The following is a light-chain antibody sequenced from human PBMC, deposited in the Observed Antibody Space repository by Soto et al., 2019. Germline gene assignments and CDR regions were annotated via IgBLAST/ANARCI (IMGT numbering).Light chain of an antibody. V-gene: IGKV3-20*01. CDR2: AAT. Sequence: EIVLTQSPGTLSLSPGESATLSCRATQSVSATYLARYQQKPGQAPRLLIYAATSRATDIQDRFSGSGSGTDFTLAISGLEPADVAVYWCQHYGTSTRTFGQGTKVEIK. CDR3: QHYGTSTRT. CDR1: QSVSATY. J-gene: IGKJ1*01.